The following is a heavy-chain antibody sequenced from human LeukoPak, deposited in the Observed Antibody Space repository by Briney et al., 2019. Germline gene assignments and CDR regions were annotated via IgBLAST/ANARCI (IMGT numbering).Heavy chain of an antibody. CDR3: ARCLYSSSGNFDY. Sequence: GSLRLSCAASGFTFSSYWMSWVRQAPGKGLEWVANIKQDGSEKYYVDSVKGRFTISRDNAKNSLYLQMNSLRAEDTAVYYCARCLYSSSGNFDYWGQGTLVTVSS. CDR1: GFTFSSYW. J-gene: IGHJ4*02. D-gene: IGHD6-6*01. CDR2: IKQDGSEK. V-gene: IGHV3-7*01.